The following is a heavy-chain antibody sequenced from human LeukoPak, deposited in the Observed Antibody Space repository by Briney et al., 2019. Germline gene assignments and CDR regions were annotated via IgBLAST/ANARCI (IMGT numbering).Heavy chain of an antibody. J-gene: IGHJ4*02. D-gene: IGHD6-13*01. CDR3: ARVAYSSSWYPHYYFDY. V-gene: IGHV1-2*04. Sequence: ASVKVSCKASGYTFTGYYMHWVRQASGQGLEWMGWINPNSGGTNYAQKFQGWVTMTRDTSISTAYMELSRLRSDDTAVYYCARVAYSSSWYPHYYFDYWGQGTLVTVSS. CDR2: INPNSGGT. CDR1: GYTFTGYY.